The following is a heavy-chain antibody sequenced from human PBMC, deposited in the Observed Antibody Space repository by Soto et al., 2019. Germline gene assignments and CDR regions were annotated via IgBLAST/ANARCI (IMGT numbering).Heavy chain of an antibody. V-gene: IGHV3-53*01. CDR1: GFTVSSNY. J-gene: IGHJ6*02. Sequence: PGGSLRLSCAASGFTVSSNYMSWVRQAPGKGLEWVSVIYSGGSTYYADSVKGRFTISRDNSKNTLYLQMNSLRAEDTAVYYCATRLGYCSSTSCYRNYYYGMDVWGQGTTVTVSS. CDR3: ATRLGYCSSTSCYRNYYYGMDV. CDR2: IYSGGST. D-gene: IGHD2-2*01.